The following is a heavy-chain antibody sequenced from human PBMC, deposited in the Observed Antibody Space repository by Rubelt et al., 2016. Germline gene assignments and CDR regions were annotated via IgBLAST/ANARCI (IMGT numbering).Heavy chain of an antibody. J-gene: IGHJ4*02. CDR3: GRGADILTQTTPSDY. CDR2: IYYSGNT. V-gene: IGHV4-39*07. D-gene: IGHD3-9*01. Sequence: QLQLQESGPGLVKPSETLSLTCTVSGGSINSNSHYWGWIRQPPGKGLEWIGSIYYSGNTYYNPCLKGRGTIAVSASKNQFSLKLTSVTAADTAVYYGGRGADILTQTTPSDYWGQGTLVTVSS. CDR1: GGSINSNSHY.